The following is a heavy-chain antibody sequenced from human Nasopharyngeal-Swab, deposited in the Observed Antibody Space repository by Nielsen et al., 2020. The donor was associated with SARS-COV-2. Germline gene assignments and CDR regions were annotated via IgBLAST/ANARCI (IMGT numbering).Heavy chain of an antibody. J-gene: IGHJ4*02. Sequence: SETPSPPRTVSRGPISSSSYYWGWIRQPPGKGLEWIGSIYYSGSTYYNPSLKSRVTISVDTSKNQFSLKLSSVTAADTAVYYCARSSSGWPDYWGQGTLVTVSS. D-gene: IGHD6-19*01. CDR1: RGPISSSSYY. CDR3: ARSSSGWPDY. V-gene: IGHV4-39*01. CDR2: IYYSGST.